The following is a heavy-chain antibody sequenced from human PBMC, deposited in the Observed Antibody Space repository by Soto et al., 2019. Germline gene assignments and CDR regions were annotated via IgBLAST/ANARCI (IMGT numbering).Heavy chain of an antibody. J-gene: IGHJ4*02. CDR1: GFTFSDFA. V-gene: IGHV3-23*01. D-gene: IGHD2-2*03. Sequence: EVQVLESGGGLVQPGGSLRLSCAATGFTFSDFAMSWVRQAPGKGLEWVSRIYGGGNGPQHADSVKGRVTISRDNSKNTLYLQMNGLRAEDTAVYYCAKMEGMDPWAYSFDYWGQGTMVTVSS. CDR2: IYGGGNGP. CDR3: AKMEGMDPWAYSFDY.